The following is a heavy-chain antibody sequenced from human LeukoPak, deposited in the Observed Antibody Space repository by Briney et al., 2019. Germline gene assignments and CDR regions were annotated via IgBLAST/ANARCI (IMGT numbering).Heavy chain of an antibody. CDR3: ARSSEGRYYYDSSGFSYYYYYMDV. Sequence: PSETLSLTCTVSGGSISSRPYHWGWIRQSPGKGLECIGSLYYSGSTYYNPSLKSRVTISVDTSKKQLSLKLSSVTAADTAVYYCARSSEGRYYYDSSGFSYYYYYMDVWGKGTTVTISS. CDR1: GGSISSRPYH. V-gene: IGHV4-39*07. J-gene: IGHJ6*03. D-gene: IGHD3-22*01. CDR2: LYYSGST.